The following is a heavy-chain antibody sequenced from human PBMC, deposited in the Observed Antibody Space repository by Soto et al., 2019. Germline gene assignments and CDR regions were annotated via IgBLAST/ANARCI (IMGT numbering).Heavy chain of an antibody. CDR3: ARARCSSGQCYYFDY. J-gene: IGHJ4*02. Sequence: EVQLVESGEGLVQPGGSLRLSCAASGFTFSSYNIHWIRQAPGKGLGFVSAISRSGDRTYYADSVKGRFTITRDNSKNPVWLQMGSLTAEDMAVYYCARARCSSGQCYYFDYWGRGALVSVSS. CDR2: ISRSGDRT. CDR1: GFTFSSYN. V-gene: IGHV3-64*02. D-gene: IGHD2-15*01.